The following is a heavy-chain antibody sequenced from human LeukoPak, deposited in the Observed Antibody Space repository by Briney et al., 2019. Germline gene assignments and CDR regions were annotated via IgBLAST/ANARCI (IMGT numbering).Heavy chain of an antibody. CDR1: GGSISSGDYY. V-gene: IGHV4-30-4*08. J-gene: IGHJ4*02. CDR2: IYYSGST. D-gene: IGHD2/OR15-2a*01. CDR3: ARVKYLEYYFDY. Sequence: SETLSLTCTVSGGSISSGDYYWSWIRQPPGKGLEWIGYIYYSGSTYYNPSLKSRVTISVDTSKNQFSLKLNSVTAADTAVYYCARVKYLEYYFDYWGQGTLVTVSS.